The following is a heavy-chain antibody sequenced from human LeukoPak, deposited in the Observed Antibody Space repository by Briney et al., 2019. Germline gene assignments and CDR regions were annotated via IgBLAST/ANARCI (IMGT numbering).Heavy chain of an antibody. CDR3: ARDQFQGLSVAFEFDY. Sequence: ASVKVSCKASGYTFTSYYMHWVRQAPGQGLEWMGIINPSGGSTSYAQKFQGRVTMTRDTSTSTVYMELSSLRSEGTAVYYCARDQFQGLSVAFEFDYWGQGTLVTVSS. D-gene: IGHD3-16*02. CDR2: INPSGGST. CDR1: GYTFTSYY. J-gene: IGHJ4*02. V-gene: IGHV1-46*01.